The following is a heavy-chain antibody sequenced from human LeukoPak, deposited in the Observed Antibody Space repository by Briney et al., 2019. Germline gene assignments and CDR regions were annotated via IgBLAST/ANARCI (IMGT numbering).Heavy chain of an antibody. J-gene: IGHJ4*02. CDR3: AKVLTGNQDY. Sequence: GGSLRLSCAASGFTFNSYALSWVRQAPGKGLEWVSTIGGGGENTYYADSVKGRFTISRDSSKNTVYLHMKSLRAEDTAVYFCAKVLTGNQDYWGQGTLVTVTS. D-gene: IGHD1-14*01. CDR1: GFTFNSYA. CDR2: IGGGGENT. V-gene: IGHV3-23*01.